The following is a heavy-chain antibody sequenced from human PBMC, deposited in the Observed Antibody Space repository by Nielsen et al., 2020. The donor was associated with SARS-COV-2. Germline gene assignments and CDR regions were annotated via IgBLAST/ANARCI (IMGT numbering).Heavy chain of an antibody. CDR2: ISYDGSHK. Sequence: GGSLRLSCAASGFTFSSYAMHWVRQAPGKGLEWVAIISYDGSHKYYADSVKGRFTISRDNSKNTLFLQMNSLRAEDTAVYYCAIGYSSGYYLYWGQGTLVTVSS. V-gene: IGHV3-30*03. J-gene: IGHJ4*02. CDR1: GFTFSSYA. D-gene: IGHD3-22*01. CDR3: AIGYSSGYYLY.